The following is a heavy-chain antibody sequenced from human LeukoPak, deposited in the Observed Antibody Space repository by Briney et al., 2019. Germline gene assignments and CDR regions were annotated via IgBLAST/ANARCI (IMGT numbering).Heavy chain of an antibody. Sequence: GGSLRLSCAASGFTFSSYWMSWVRQAPGKGLEWVANIKQDGSEKYYVDSVKGRFTISRDNAKNSLYLQMNSLRAEDTAVYYCARRQYYYGSGSPTFYYYYGMDVWGQGTTVTVSS. CDR1: GFTFSSYW. CDR2: IKQDGSEK. CDR3: ARRQYYYGSGSPTFYYYYGMDV. D-gene: IGHD3-10*01. V-gene: IGHV3-7*01. J-gene: IGHJ6*02.